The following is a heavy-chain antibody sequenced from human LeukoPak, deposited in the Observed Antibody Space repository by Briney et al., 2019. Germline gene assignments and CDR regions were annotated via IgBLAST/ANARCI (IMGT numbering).Heavy chain of an antibody. CDR3: ARGTLDSRGEGLDY. J-gene: IGHJ4*02. V-gene: IGHV4-34*01. CDR1: GGSFSGYY. D-gene: IGHD3-22*01. CDR2: INHSGST. Sequence: SETLSLTCAVYGGSFSGYYWSWIRQPPGKGLEWIGEINHSGSTNYNPSLKSRVTISVDTSKNQFSLKLSSVTAADSAVYYCARGTLDSRGEGLDYWGQGTLVTVSS.